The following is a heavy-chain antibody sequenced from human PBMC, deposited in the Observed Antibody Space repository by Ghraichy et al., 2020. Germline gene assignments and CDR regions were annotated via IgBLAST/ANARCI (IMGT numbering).Heavy chain of an antibody. CDR1: GFTFSSYA. Sequence: GGSLRLSCAASGFTFSSYAMSWVRQAPGKGLEWVSAISGSGGSTYYADSVKGRFTISRDNSKNTLYLQMNSLRAEDTAVYYCAKDDAFYGDLDYFDYWGQGTLVTVSS. D-gene: IGHD4-17*01. J-gene: IGHJ4*02. CDR3: AKDDAFYGDLDYFDY. V-gene: IGHV3-23*01. CDR2: ISGSGGST.